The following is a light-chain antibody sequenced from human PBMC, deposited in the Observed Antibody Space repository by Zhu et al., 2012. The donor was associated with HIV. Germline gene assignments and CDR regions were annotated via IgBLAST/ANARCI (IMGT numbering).Light chain of an antibody. CDR3: QQFGSSPPT. CDR1: QNVPNSQ. J-gene: IGKJ1*01. Sequence: EIVLTQSPGTLSLSLGETSTLSCRASQNVPNSQLAWYQQKRGQAPGLVIYGASNRAAGIPDRFSAFGSGTDFILTISRLEPDDFAVYSCQQFGSSPPTFGQGTKVE. CDR2: GAS. V-gene: IGKV3-20*01.